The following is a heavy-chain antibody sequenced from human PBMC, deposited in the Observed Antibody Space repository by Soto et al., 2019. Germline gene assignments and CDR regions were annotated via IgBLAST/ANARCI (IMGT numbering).Heavy chain of an antibody. Sequence: SETLSLTCTVSGGSISNYYWSWIRQPPGKGLEWIGYIYFTGSTRYNSSLKSRVTISVDTSENQFSLKLYSVTAADTAVYYCARVGSGYVRGFDYWGQGILVTVSS. CDR2: IYFTGST. CDR3: ARVGSGYVRGFDY. CDR1: GGSISNYY. J-gene: IGHJ4*02. D-gene: IGHD5-12*01. V-gene: IGHV4-59*01.